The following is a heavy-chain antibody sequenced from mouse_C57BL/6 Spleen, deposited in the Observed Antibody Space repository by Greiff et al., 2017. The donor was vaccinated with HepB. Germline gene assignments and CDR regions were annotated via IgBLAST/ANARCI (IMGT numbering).Heavy chain of an antibody. CDR2: IDPSDSYT. V-gene: IGHV1-59*01. D-gene: IGHD2-4*01. CDR1: GYTFTSYW. Sequence: VQLQQPGAELVRPGTSVKLSCKASGYTFTSYWMHWVKQRPGQGLEWIGVIDPSDSYTNYNQKFKGKATLTVDTSSSTAYMQLSSLTSEDSAVYYCARDYDYDVPAMDYWGQGTSVTVSS. J-gene: IGHJ4*01. CDR3: ARDYDYDVPAMDY.